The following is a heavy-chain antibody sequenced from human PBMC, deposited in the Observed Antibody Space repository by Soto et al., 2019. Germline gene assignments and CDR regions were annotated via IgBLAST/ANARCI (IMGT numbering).Heavy chain of an antibody. D-gene: IGHD2-2*01. J-gene: IGHJ5*02. CDR2: INPNSGGT. V-gene: IGHV1-2*02. CDR3: AAMTLNWFDP. CDR1: GYTLTGDY. Sequence: ASVKVSCKASGYTLTGDYMHWVRKAPGQGLEWMGWINPNSGGTNYAQKFQGRVTMTRDTSISTAYMELSRLRSDETAVYYRAAMTLNWFDPWGQGTLVTVSS.